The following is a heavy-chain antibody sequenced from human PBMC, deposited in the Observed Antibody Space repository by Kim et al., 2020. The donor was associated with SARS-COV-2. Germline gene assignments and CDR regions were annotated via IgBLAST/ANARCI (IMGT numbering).Heavy chain of an antibody. J-gene: IGHJ6*02. CDR1: GYTFTGFY. V-gene: IGHV1-2*06. CDR2: INPNSGGT. D-gene: IGHD3-3*01. Sequence: ASVKVSCKASGYTFTGFYMHWVRQAPGQGLEWMGRINPNSGGTNYAQKFQGRVTMTRDTSISTAYMELSRLRSDDTAVYYCARYSFVFGVIIPHFGYYGMDDWGQGTTVTVSS. CDR3: ARYSFVFGVIIPHFGYYGMDD.